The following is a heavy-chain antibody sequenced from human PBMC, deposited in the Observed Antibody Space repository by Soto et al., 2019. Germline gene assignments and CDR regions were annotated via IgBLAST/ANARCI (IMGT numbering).Heavy chain of an antibody. CDR2: ISYDGSNK. V-gene: IGHV3-30-3*01. Sequence: PGGSLRLSCAASGFTFSSYAMHWVRQAPGKGLEWVAVISYDGSNKYYADSVKGRLTISRDNSKNTVFLQMNSLRAEDTAVYYCAKDAMGAGGFDYWGQGTLVTVSS. CDR1: GFTFSSYA. J-gene: IGHJ4*02. D-gene: IGHD1-26*01. CDR3: AKDAMGAGGFDY.